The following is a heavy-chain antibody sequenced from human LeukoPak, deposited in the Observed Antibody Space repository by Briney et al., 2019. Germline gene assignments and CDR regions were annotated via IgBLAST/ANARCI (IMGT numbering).Heavy chain of an antibody. V-gene: IGHV1-69*04. J-gene: IGHJ4*02. CDR1: GGTFSSYA. Sequence: SVKVSCKASGGTFSSYAISWVRQAPGQGLEWMGRIIPILGIANYAQKFQGRVTITADKSTSTAYMELSSLRSEDTAVYYCATGPRIAAAFDYWGQGTLVTVSS. CDR2: IIPILGIA. D-gene: IGHD6-13*01. CDR3: ATGPRIAAAFDY.